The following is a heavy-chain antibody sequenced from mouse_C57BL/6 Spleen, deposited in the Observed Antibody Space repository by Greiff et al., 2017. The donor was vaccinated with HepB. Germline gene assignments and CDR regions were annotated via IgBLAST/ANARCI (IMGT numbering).Heavy chain of an antibody. CDR1: GFTFSSYA. J-gene: IGHJ2*01. D-gene: IGHD2-5*01. CDR3: ARDHAYYSNYGDY. CDR2: ISDGGSYT. V-gene: IGHV5-4*01. Sequence: EVQGVESGGGLVKPGGSLKLSCAASGFTFSSYAMSWVRQTPEKRLEWVATISDGGSYTYYPDNVKGRFTISRDNAKNNLYLQMSHLKSEDTAMYYCARDHAYYSNYGDYWGQGTTLTVSS.